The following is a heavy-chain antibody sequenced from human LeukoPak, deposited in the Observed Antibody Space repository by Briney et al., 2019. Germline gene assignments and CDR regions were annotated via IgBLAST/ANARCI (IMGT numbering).Heavy chain of an antibody. CDR2: ISHSGST. Sequence: SETLSLTCTVSGYSISSGYYWGWIRQPPGKGLEWIASISHSGSTYYNPSLKSRVTISVDTPKNQFSLNLTSVTAADTAVYYCARQRRRGGSGELDYWGQGALVTVSS. V-gene: IGHV4-38-2*02. CDR3: ARQRRRGGSGELDY. D-gene: IGHD3-10*01. CDR1: GYSISSGYY. J-gene: IGHJ4*02.